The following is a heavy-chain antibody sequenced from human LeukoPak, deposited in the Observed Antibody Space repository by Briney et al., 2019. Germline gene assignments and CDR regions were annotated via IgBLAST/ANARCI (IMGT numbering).Heavy chain of an antibody. CDR2: INPSGGST. Sequence: GASVKVSCKASGYTLTSYYMHWVRQAPGHGLEWMGIINPSGGSTSYAQKFQGRVTMTRDMSTSTVYMELSSLRSEDTAVYYCAREGGWEKNFDYWGQGTLVTVSS. J-gene: IGHJ4*02. D-gene: IGHD1-26*01. CDR3: AREGGWEKNFDY. V-gene: IGHV1-46*01. CDR1: GYTLTSYY.